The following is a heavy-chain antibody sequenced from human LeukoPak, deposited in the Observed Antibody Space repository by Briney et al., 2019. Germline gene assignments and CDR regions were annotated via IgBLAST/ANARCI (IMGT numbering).Heavy chain of an antibody. V-gene: IGHV4-4*02. CDR2: IYHSGST. D-gene: IGHD4-17*01. CDR3: AREATTVTTEDAFDI. Sequence: SGTLSLTCAVSGGSISSSNWWSWVRQPPGKGLEWIGEIYHSGSTSYNPSLKSRVTISVDKSKNQFSLKLSSVTAADTAVYYCAREATTVTTEDAFDIWGQGTMVTVSS. CDR1: GGSISSSNW. J-gene: IGHJ3*02.